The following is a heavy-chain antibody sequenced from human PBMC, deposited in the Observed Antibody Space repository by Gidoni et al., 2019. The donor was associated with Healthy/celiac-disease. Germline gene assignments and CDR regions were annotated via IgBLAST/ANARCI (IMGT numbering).Heavy chain of an antibody. CDR2: LMSIFVRA. CDR3: AGVFCFGEGGENWFDP. Sequence: QVQLVQSGAEVKQPGSSVKVSCTASGGTFSSYAIRWVRQAPGTGLGWRGGLMSIFVRANYAQKVQGSVPITADEATSTSYLGLSSLGVEDMAVYYCAGVFCFGEGGENWFDPWGQGTLVTVSS. V-gene: IGHV1-69*01. J-gene: IGHJ5*02. CDR1: GGTFSSYA. D-gene: IGHD3-10*01.